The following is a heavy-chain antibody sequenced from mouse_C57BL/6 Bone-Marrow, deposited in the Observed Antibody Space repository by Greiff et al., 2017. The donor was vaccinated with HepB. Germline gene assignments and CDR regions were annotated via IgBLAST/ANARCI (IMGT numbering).Heavy chain of an antibody. Sequence: EVQLQESGGGLVKPGGSLKLSCAASGFTFSSYTMSWVRQTPEKRLEWVATISGGGGNTYYPDSVKGRFTISRDNAKNTLYLQMSSLRSEDTALYYCARDYYGSSYEFAYWGQGTLVTVSA. CDR3: ARDYYGSSYEFAY. V-gene: IGHV5-9*01. D-gene: IGHD1-1*01. CDR1: GFTFSSYT. J-gene: IGHJ3*01. CDR2: ISGGGGNT.